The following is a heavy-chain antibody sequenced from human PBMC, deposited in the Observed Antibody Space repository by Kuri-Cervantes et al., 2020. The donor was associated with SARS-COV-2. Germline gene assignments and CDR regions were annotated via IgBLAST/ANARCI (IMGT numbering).Heavy chain of an antibody. V-gene: IGHV6-1*01. CDR3: ARGCYDYVWGSSFYYYGMDV. CDR1: GDSVPSNSTA. CDR2: TYYRSKWYN. D-gene: IGHD3-16*01. J-gene: IGHJ6*02. Sequence: SQTLSLTCAISGDSVPSNSTAWNWIRQSPSRGLEWLGRTYYRSKWYNDYAVSVKSRITINPDTSKNQFSLQLNSVTPEDTAVYYCARGCYDYVWGSSFYYYGMDVWGQGTTVTVSS.